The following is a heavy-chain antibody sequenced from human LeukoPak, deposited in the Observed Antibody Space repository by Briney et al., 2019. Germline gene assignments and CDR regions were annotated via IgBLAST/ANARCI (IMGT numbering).Heavy chain of an antibody. CDR2: IESGGSST. J-gene: IGHJ4*02. CDR1: GFIFSDHW. CDR3: ATSPVIAVD. Sequence: GGSLTLSCAASGFIFSDHWMHWVRQPPGKGLEWVSRIESGGSSTSYADSVKGRFTISRDNAKNTVYLQINSLRAEDTAVYYCATSPVIAVDWGQGTLVTVSS. D-gene: IGHD3-22*01. V-gene: IGHV3-74*01.